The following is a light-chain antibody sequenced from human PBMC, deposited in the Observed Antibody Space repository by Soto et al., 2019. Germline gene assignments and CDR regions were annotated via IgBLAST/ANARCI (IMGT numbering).Light chain of an antibody. CDR3: QQYNNWPPWT. CDR2: PAS. Sequence: EIVITQSPATLSLPPGERATLSCRASQSVGINLAWYQQKRPHAPRLLSQPASTRAIGIPPRISGSGSGTEFTLPISSLQYADFAVYYCQQYNNWPPWTFGQGTKVDIK. CDR1: QSVGIN. V-gene: IGKV3-15*01. J-gene: IGKJ1*01.